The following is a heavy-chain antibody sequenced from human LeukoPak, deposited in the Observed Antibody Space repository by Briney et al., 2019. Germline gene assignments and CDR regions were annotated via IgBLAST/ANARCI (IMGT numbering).Heavy chain of an antibody. CDR2: INPSDYST. J-gene: IGHJ4*02. D-gene: IGHD1-1*01. Sequence: ASVKVSCTASGYTFINYYMHWVRQAPGQGLEWVGVINPSDYSTTYAQKFQGRLTMTRDTSTSTVYMDLSSLRSEDTAIYYCARHSLPGTTPFDYWGQGTLVTVSS. V-gene: IGHV1-46*01. CDR3: ARHSLPGTTPFDY. CDR1: GYTFINYY.